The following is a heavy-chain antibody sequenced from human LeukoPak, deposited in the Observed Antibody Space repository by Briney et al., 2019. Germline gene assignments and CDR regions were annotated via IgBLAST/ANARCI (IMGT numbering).Heavy chain of an antibody. Sequence: ASVKVSCKASGYRFTYYYIHWVRHAHGQGLEWMGWINPNSGGTNYEQKFQGRVTMTRDTSISTAYMELSRLRSDDTAVYYCARDQSVGYSYGYYFDYWGQGTLVTVSS. CDR2: INPNSGGT. J-gene: IGHJ4*02. V-gene: IGHV1-2*02. CDR3: ARDQSVGYSYGYYFDY. CDR1: GYRFTYYY. D-gene: IGHD5-18*01.